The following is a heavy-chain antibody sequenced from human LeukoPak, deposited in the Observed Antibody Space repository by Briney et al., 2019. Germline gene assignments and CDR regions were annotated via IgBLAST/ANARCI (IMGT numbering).Heavy chain of an antibody. CDR2: IRSDGSSE. Sequence: PGRSLRLSCVASGFTSSTYGTHWVRQAPGKGLEWVAVIRSDGSSEYYADSVKGRFIISRDNSKNTLYLQMNSLRAEDTAMYYCARYCSGGTCYVGLIWGQGTLVTVSS. CDR1: GFTSSTYG. CDR3: ARYCSGGTCYVGLI. J-gene: IGHJ4*02. D-gene: IGHD2-15*01. V-gene: IGHV3-33*01.